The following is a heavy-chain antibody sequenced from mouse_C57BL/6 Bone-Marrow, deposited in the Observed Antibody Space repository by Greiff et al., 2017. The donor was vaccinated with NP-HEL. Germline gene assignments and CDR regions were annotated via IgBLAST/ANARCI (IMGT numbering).Heavy chain of an antibody. CDR3: ARVITTVVATEDWYFDV. D-gene: IGHD1-1*01. Sequence: EVMLVESGGGLVQPGESLKLSCESNEYEFPSHDMSWVRKTPEKRLELVAAINSDGGSTYYPDTMEGRFIISRDNTKKPLYLQMSSLRSEDTALYYCARVITTVVATEDWYFDVWGTGTTVTVSS. CDR2: INSDGGST. J-gene: IGHJ1*03. V-gene: IGHV5-2*01. CDR1: EYEFPSHD.